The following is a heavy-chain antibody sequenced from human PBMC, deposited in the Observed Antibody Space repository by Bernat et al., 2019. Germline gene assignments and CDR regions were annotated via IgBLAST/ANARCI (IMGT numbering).Heavy chain of an antibody. CDR3: TPLWFGEAPYYYYGMDV. CDR2: ISGSGGST. D-gene: IGHD3-10*01. Sequence: EVQLLESGGGLVQPGGSLRLSCAASGFTFSSYAMSWVRQAPGKGLEWVSAISGSGGSTYYADSVKGRFTISRDNSKNTLYLQMNSLRAEDTAVYYCTPLWFGEAPYYYYGMDVWGQGTTVTVSS. V-gene: IGHV3-23*01. J-gene: IGHJ6*02. CDR1: GFTFSSYA.